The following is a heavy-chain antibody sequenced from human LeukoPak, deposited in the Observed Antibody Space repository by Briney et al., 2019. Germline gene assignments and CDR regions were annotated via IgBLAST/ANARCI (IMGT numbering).Heavy chain of an antibody. CDR1: GFTFSSYG. Sequence: GRSLRLSCAASGFTFSSYGMHWVRQAPGKGLEWVTVIWYDGSNKYYADSVKGRFTISRDNSKNTLYLQMNSLRAEDTAVYYCARDQLSAHYYDSSGYPAGYWGQGTLVTVSS. CDR3: ARDQLSAHYYDSSGYPAGY. J-gene: IGHJ4*02. V-gene: IGHV3-33*01. D-gene: IGHD3-22*01. CDR2: IWYDGSNK.